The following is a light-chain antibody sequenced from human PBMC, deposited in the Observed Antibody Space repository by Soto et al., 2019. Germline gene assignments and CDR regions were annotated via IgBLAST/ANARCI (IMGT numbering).Light chain of an antibody. CDR1: SSDLGLYDY. J-gene: IGLJ2*01. Sequence: QSVLTQPASVSGSPGQSITISCTGTSSDLGLYDYVSWYQQYPGTAPKLIIFDVHNRPSGVSYRFSGSKSGYTASLTISGLQTEDEADYYCSSATTSSTLVLFGGGTKVTVL. V-gene: IGLV2-14*01. CDR3: SSATTSSTLVL. CDR2: DVH.